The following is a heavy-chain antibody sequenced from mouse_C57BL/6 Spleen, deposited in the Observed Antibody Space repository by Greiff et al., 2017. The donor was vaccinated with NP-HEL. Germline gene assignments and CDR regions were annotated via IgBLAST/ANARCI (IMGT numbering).Heavy chain of an antibody. Sequence: EVKLQESGPELVKPGASVKIPCKASGYTFTDYNMDWVKQSHGKSLEWIGDINPNNGGTIYNQKFKGKATLTVDKSSSTAYMELRSLTSEDTAVYYCARSGYVWFAYWGQGTLVTVSA. CDR1: GYTFTDYN. J-gene: IGHJ3*01. CDR3: ARSGYVWFAY. D-gene: IGHD2-2*01. CDR2: INPNNGGT. V-gene: IGHV1-18*01.